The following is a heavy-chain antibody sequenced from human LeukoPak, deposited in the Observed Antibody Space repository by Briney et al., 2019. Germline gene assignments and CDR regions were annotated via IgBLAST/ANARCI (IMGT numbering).Heavy chain of an antibody. CDR1: GYTFTGYY. V-gene: IGHV1-2*02. Sequence: ASVTVSCKASGYTFTGYYMHWVRQAPGQGLEWMGWINPNSGGTNYAQKFQGRVTMTRDTSISTAYMELSRLRSDDTAVYYCARRSNGWGFTMTYDYWGQGTLVTVSS. CDR2: INPNSGGT. CDR3: ARRSNGWGFTMTYDY. D-gene: IGHD3-22*01. J-gene: IGHJ4*02.